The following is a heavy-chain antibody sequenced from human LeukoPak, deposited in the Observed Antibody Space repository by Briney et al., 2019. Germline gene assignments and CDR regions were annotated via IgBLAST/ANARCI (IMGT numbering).Heavy chain of an antibody. Sequence: KPSETLSLTCAVYGGSFSGYYWSWIRQPPGKGLEWIGEINHSGSTNYNPSLKSRVTISVDTSKNQFSLKLSSVTAADTAVYYCARGGKPSKNFWSGDYNIGYFDYWGQGTLVTVSS. J-gene: IGHJ4*02. CDR3: ARGGKPSKNFWSGDYNIGYFDY. D-gene: IGHD3-3*01. CDR2: INHSGST. CDR1: GGSFSGYY. V-gene: IGHV4-34*01.